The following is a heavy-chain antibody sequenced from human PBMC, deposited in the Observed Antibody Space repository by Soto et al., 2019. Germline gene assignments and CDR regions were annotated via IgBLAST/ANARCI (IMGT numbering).Heavy chain of an antibody. J-gene: IGHJ5*02. CDR2: ISDTGAST. Sequence: PGGSLRLSCAASGFTFKESAMNWVRQAPGKGLEWVASISDTGASTWYAESVRGRLSISRDNSKNTLYLQMNSLRAEDTAVYYCARDKDSSGYYYWFDPWGQGTLVTVSS. CDR1: GFTFKESA. D-gene: IGHD3-22*01. V-gene: IGHV3-23*01. CDR3: ARDKDSSGYYYWFDP.